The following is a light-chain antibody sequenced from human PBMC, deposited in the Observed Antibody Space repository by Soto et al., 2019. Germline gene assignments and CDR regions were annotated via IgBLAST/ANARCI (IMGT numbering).Light chain of an antibody. Sequence: EIVLTQSPATLSLSPGERATLSCRASQSLSGTLAWFQQKPGQPPRLLIYGASNRATGIPARFTASGSGTDFTLTISSLEPEDFAVYYCQQRTFWPRTFGQGTKVEIK. V-gene: IGKV3-11*01. CDR2: GAS. CDR3: QQRTFWPRT. J-gene: IGKJ1*01. CDR1: QSLSGT.